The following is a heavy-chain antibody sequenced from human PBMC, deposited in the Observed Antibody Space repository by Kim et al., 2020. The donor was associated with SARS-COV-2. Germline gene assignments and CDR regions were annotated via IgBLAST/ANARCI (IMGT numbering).Heavy chain of an antibody. J-gene: IGHJ4*02. Sequence: SETLSLTCGVYGGSFSGYYWTWIRQPPGEGLEWIGEINQSGSTNYNPSLQSRVTISLDTSKNQFSLKLSSVTAADRAVYYCARVRHDYGDYADYWGQGTLVTVSS. CDR3: ARVRHDYGDYADY. D-gene: IGHD4-17*01. V-gene: IGHV4-34*01. CDR2: INQSGST. CDR1: GGSFSGYY.